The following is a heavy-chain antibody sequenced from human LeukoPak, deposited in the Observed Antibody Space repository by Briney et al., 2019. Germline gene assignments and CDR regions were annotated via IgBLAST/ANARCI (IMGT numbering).Heavy chain of an antibody. CDR1: GGTFSSYT. Sequence: ASVKVSCKASGGTFSSYTISWVRQAPGQRLEWMGRIIPILGIANYAQKFQGRVTITADKSTSTAYIELSSLRSEDTAVYYCARDGHPANIVVVPAASGFDPWGQGTLVTVSS. V-gene: IGHV1-69*04. CDR2: IIPILGIA. J-gene: IGHJ5*02. CDR3: ARDGHPANIVVVPAASGFDP. D-gene: IGHD2-2*01.